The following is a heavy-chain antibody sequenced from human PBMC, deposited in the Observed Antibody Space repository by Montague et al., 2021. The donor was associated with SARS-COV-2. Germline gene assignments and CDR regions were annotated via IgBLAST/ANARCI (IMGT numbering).Heavy chain of an antibody. CDR1: GGSISSSSYY. Sequence: SDTLSLTCTVSGGSISSSSYYWGWIRQPSGKGLEWIGSIYYSGSTYYNPSLKSRVTISVDTSKNQFSLKLSSVTAADTAVYYCARHGSSGYFDWLGDWGQGTLVTVSS. D-gene: IGHD3-9*01. V-gene: IGHV4-39*01. CDR3: ARHGSSGYFDWLGD. CDR2: IYYSGST. J-gene: IGHJ4*02.